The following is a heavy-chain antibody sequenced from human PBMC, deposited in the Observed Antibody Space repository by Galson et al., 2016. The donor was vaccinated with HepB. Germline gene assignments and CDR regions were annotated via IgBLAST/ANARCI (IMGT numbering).Heavy chain of an antibody. V-gene: IGHV4-61*02. CDR3: AGCLGSGGSCYYYYYMDV. D-gene: IGHD2-15*01. Sequence: TLSLTCTVSGGSISSGDFYWSWIRQPAGKGLKCIGRIYTSGNTNYNPSLKSRVTISIDASKNQFSLKLNSVTAADTAVYYCAGCLGSGGSCYYYYYMDVWGKGTTVTVSS. CDR2: IYTSGNT. J-gene: IGHJ6*03. CDR1: GGSISSGDFY.